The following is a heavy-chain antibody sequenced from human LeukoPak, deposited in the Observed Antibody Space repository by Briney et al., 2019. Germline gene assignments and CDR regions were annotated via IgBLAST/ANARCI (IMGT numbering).Heavy chain of an antibody. D-gene: IGHD6-13*01. CDR3: ARIGYSSSWYRGDNWFDP. CDR1: GYTFTSYG. J-gene: IGHJ5*02. CDR2: ISAYNGNT. Sequence: PAASVKVSCKASGYTFTSYGISWVRQAPGQGLEWMGWISAYNGNTNYAQKFQGRVTMTRNTSISTAYMELSSLRSEDTAVYYCARIGYSSSWYRGDNWFDPWGQGTLVTVSS. V-gene: IGHV1-18*01.